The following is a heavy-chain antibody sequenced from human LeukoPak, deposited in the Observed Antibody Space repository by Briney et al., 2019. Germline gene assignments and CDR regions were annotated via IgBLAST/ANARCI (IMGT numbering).Heavy chain of an antibody. Sequence: SETLSLTCTVSGGSISSYYWSWIRQPPGKGLEWIGYIYYSGSTNYNPSLKSRVTISVDTSKNQFSLKLSSVTAADTAVYYCASLYSRGYYYYYNGMDVRGQGTTVTVSS. V-gene: IGHV4-59*12. CDR3: ASLYSRGYYYYYNGMDV. D-gene: IGHD2-15*01. J-gene: IGHJ6*02. CDR1: GGSISSYY. CDR2: IYYSGST.